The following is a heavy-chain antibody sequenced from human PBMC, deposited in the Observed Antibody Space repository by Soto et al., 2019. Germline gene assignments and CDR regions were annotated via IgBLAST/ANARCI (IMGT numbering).Heavy chain of an antibody. J-gene: IGHJ6*04. D-gene: IGHD2-21*02. Sequence: SETLSLTCTVSGGSISSDYYHWTWIRQSPGKGLEWIGYIHHSGSILYNPSLKSRLTISVDTSKNQFSLHLTSVTAADTAVYFCAREDEGGDILDVWGKGTTVPVSS. CDR3: AREDEGGDILDV. CDR2: IHHSGSI. CDR1: GGSISSDYYH. V-gene: IGHV4-30-4*08.